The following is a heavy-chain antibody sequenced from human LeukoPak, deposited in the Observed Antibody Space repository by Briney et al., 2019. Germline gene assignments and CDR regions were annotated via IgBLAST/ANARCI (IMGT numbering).Heavy chain of an antibody. CDR3: SRNGLVDFDY. J-gene: IGHJ4*02. V-gene: IGHV3-49*03. CDR1: GFAFEDFV. Sequence: CTSHGFAFEDFVRSCFRHTASKATSWVGFIRRRAYGGAAEYAASVKGRFIISRDDSKGITYLQMNSLKTEDTAVYYCSRNGLVDFDYWGQGSRVIVSP. CDR2: IRRRAYGGAA.